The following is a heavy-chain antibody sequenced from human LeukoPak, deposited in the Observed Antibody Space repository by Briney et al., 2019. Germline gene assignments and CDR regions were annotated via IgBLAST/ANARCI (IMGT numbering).Heavy chain of an antibody. CDR1: GYTFTSYG. CDR3: ARDEGYSYGYSQIIIDY. V-gene: IGHV1-18*01. J-gene: IGHJ4*02. Sequence: ASVEVSCKASGYTFTSYGISWVRQAPGQGLEWMGWISAYNGNTNYAQKLQGRVTMTTDTSTSTAYMELRSLRSDDTAVYYCARDEGYSYGYSQIIIDYWGQGTLVTVSS. CDR2: ISAYNGNT. D-gene: IGHD5-18*01.